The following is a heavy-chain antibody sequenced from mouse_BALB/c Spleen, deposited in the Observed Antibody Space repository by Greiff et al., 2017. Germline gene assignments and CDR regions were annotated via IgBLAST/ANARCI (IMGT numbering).Heavy chain of an antibody. CDR3: ARGGYYGSSSYAMDY. J-gene: IGHJ4*01. CDR2: ISSGGST. D-gene: IGHD1-1*01. CDR1: GFTFSSYA. V-gene: IGHV5-6-5*01. Sequence: EVKLVESGGGLVKPGGSLKLSCAASGFTFSSYAMSWVRQTPEKRLEWVASISSGGSTYYPDSVKGRFTISRDNARNILYLQMSSLRSEDTAMYYCARGGYYGSSSYAMDYWGQGTSVTVSS.